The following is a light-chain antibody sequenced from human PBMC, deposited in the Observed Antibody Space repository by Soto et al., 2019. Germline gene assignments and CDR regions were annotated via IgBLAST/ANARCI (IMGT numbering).Light chain of an antibody. V-gene: IGKV1-5*01. CDR3: QQYNSYSPT. CDR1: QSISSW. CDR2: DAS. J-gene: IGKJ3*01. Sequence: DIPMTQSPSTLSASVGDRVTITCRASQSISSWLAWYQQKPGKAPKLLIYDASSLESGVPSRFSGSGSGTEFTLTISSLQPDDFATYYCQQYNSYSPTFGPRTKVDIK.